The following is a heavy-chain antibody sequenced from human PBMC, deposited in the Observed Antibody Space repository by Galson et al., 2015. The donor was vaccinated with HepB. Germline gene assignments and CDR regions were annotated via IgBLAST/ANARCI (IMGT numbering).Heavy chain of an antibody. Sequence: SLRLSCAASGFTFSSYAMSWVRQAPGKGLEWVAIIYYDGSETFYGDSVKGRFTISRDNSNDTLFLQMNNVRVEDTAVYFCARTPGVARFDWANIDFWGQGTLVTVAS. V-gene: IGHV3-33*08. CDR1: GFTFSSYA. CDR2: IYYDGSET. J-gene: IGHJ4*02. CDR3: ARTPGVARFDWANIDF. D-gene: IGHD3-9*01.